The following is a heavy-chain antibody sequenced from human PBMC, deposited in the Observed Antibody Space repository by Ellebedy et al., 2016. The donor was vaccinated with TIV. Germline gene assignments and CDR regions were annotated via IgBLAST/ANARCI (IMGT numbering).Heavy chain of an antibody. CDR3: AGDRAPDGRNWFFDL. Sequence: AASVKVSCKASGGTFSTYAISWVRQAPGQGLDWMGGTIPIFGTTTYAQKFQGRVTITADRSTNTAYLELSGLRSEDTAVYYCAGDRAPDGRNWFFDLWGRGTLVTVSS. V-gene: IGHV1-69*06. D-gene: IGHD5-24*01. CDR2: TIPIFGTT. CDR1: GGTFSTYA. J-gene: IGHJ2*01.